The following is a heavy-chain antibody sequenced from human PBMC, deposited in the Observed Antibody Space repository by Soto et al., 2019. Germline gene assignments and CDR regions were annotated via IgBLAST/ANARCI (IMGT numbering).Heavy chain of an antibody. CDR2: ISSTTNYI. J-gene: IGHJ4*02. CDR1: GFTFTRYS. V-gene: IGHV3-21*01. Sequence: GGSLRLSCAASGFTFTRYSMNWVRQAPGKGLEWVSSISSTTNYIYYADSMKGRFTVSRDNAKNSVYLEMNSLSAEDTAVYYCARESEDLTSNFDYWGQGTLVTAPQ. CDR3: ARESEDLTSNFDY.